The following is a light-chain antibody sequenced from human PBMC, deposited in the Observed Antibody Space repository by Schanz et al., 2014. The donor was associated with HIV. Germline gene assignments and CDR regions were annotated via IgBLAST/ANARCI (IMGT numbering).Light chain of an antibody. J-gene: IGLJ3*02. CDR3: SSYTSSSTLG. CDR1: SSDVGGYDY. V-gene: IGLV2-14*03. CDR2: DVS. Sequence: QSALTQPASVSGSPGQSITISCTGDSSDVGGYDYVSWYQQHPGKAPKLMIYDVSNRPSGVSSRFSGSKSGNTASLTISGLQAEDEADYYCSSYTSSSTLGFGGGTKLTVL.